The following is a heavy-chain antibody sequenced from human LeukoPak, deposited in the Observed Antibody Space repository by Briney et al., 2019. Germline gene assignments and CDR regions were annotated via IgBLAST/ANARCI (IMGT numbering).Heavy chain of an antibody. V-gene: IGHV5-10-1*01. CDR1: GYSFTSYW. J-gene: IGHJ3*02. CDR3: ARHTILNYGDYPDAFDI. D-gene: IGHD4-17*01. Sequence: GESLKISCKGSGYSFTSYWISWVRQMPGKGLEWRGRIDPSDSYTNYSPSFQGHVTISADKSISTAYLQWSSLKASDTAMYYCARHTILNYGDYPDAFDIWGQGTMVAVSS. CDR2: IDPSDSYT.